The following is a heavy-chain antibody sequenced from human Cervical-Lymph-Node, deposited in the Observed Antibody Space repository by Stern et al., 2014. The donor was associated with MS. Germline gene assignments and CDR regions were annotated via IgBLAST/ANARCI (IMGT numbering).Heavy chain of an antibody. D-gene: IGHD6-13*01. V-gene: IGHV4-34*02. CDR2: INHNGDT. CDR3: ARGPQHSSWYFPFDY. Sequence: QVQLQQWGAGLLKPSETLSLTCGVSGGSFSDYYWSWIRQAPGKGLEWIGEINHNGDTNYNPSLKCRVSLSVDTSKTQFSLNLSSVTAADTSVYYCARGPQHSSWYFPFDYWGQGTLVTVSS. J-gene: IGHJ4*02. CDR1: GGSFSDYY.